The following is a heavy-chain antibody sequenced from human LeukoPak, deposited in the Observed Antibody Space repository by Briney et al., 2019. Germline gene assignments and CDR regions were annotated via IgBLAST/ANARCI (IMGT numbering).Heavy chain of an antibody. CDR1: GGSISSYY. CDR3: ASGNYGDYVPGWDY. CDR2: IYYSGST. V-gene: IGHV4-59*08. J-gene: IGHJ4*02. D-gene: IGHD4-17*01. Sequence: SETLSLTCTVSGGSISSYYWSWIRQPPGKGLAWIGYIYYSGSTNYNPSLKSRVTISVDTSKNQFSLKLSSVTAADTAVYYCASGNYGDYVPGWDYWGQGTLVTVSS.